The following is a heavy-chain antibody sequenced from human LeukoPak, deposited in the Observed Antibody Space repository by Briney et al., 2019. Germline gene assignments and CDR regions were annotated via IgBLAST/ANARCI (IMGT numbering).Heavy chain of an antibody. CDR3: AKPSSDSETFDI. J-gene: IGHJ3*02. CDR1: GFTFSSYW. V-gene: IGHV3-74*01. CDR2: INSDGSST. Sequence: PGGSLRLSCAASGFTFSSYWMHWVRQAPGKGLVWVSRINSDGSSTSYADSVKGRFTISRDNSKNTLYLQMNSLRAENTAVYYCAKPSSDSETFDIWGQGTMVTVSS. D-gene: IGHD3-22*01.